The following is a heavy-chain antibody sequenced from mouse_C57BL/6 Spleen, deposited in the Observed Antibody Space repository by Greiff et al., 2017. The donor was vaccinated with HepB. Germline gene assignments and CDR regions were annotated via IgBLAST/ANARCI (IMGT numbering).Heavy chain of an antibody. CDR2: INPNNGGT. J-gene: IGHJ3*01. CDR1: RYTFTDYN. D-gene: IGHD1-2*01. V-gene: IGHV1-18*01. Sequence: EVQLQQSGPELVKPGASVKIPCKASRYTFTDYNMDWVKQSHGKSLEWIGDINPNNGGTIYNQKFKGKATLTVDKSSSTAYMELRSLTSEDTAVYYCARSTAEGFAYWGQGTLVTVSA. CDR3: ARSTAEGFAY.